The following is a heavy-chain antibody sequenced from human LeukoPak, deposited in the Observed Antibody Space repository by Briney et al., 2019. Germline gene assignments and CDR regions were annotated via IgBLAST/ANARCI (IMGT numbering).Heavy chain of an antibody. Sequence: SETLSLTCTVSGGSISSSSYYWGWIRPPPGKGLEWIGSIYYSVSTYYNPSVKSRVTISVDTSKNKFSMKLSSVTAADTAVYYCARWARGVFDYWGQGTLVTVSS. CDR1: GGSISSSSYY. V-gene: IGHV4-39*01. D-gene: IGHD5-12*01. J-gene: IGHJ4*02. CDR2: IYYSVST. CDR3: ARWARGVFDY.